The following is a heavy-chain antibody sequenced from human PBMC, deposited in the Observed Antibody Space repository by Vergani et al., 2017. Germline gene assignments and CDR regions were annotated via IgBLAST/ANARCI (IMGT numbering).Heavy chain of an antibody. D-gene: IGHD2-2*01. CDR1: GFTFSDYY. Sequence: QVQLVESGGGLVKPGGSLRLSCAASGFTFSDYYMSWIRQAPGKGLEWVSYISSSGSTIYYADSVKGRFTISRDNAKNSLYLQMNSLRAEDTAVYYCAGDLGYCSSTSCYWSGGFDPWGQGTLVTVSS. J-gene: IGHJ5*02. CDR2: ISSSGSTI. CDR3: AGDLGYCSSTSCYWSGGFDP. V-gene: IGHV3-11*01.